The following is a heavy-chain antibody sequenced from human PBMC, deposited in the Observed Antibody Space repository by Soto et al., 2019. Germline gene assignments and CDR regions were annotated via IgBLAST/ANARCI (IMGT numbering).Heavy chain of an antibody. J-gene: IGHJ4*02. CDR2: IKSKTDGGTT. D-gene: IGHD2-21*02. CDR1: GFTFSNAW. Sequence: ESGGGLVKPGGSLRLSCAASGFTFSNAWMSWVRQAPGKGLEWVGRIKSKTDGGTTDYAAPVKGRFTISRDDSKNTLYLQMNSLKTEDTAVYYCTTERSGTSYCGGDCDFDYWGQGTLVTVSS. V-gene: IGHV3-15*01. CDR3: TTERSGTSYCGGDCDFDY.